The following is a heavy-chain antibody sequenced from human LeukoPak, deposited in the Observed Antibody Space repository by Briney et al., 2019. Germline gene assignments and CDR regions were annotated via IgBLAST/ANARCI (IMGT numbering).Heavy chain of an antibody. V-gene: IGHV3-23*01. J-gene: IGHJ6*01. CDR1: GFTFSSYA. CDR3: AKMKGHPLPKYYMDV. Sequence: PGGSLRLSCAASGFTFSSYAMSWVRQAPGKGLEWVSGIGGSGDNTLYADSVKGRFTISRDNSKNTLYLEMNSLRAEDTAIYYCAKMKGHPLPKYYMDVWGQGTTVTVSS. D-gene: IGHD1-26*01. CDR2: IGGSGDNT.